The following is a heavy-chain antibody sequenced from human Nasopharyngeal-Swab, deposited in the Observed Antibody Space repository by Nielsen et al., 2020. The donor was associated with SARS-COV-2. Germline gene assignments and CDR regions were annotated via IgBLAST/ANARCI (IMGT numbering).Heavy chain of an antibody. J-gene: IGHJ6*04. CDR2: VSHGGGT. D-gene: IGHD1-26*01. Sequence: SETLSLTCAVYGGSFSGHQWSWVRQPPGKGLEWIGEVSHGGGTNYNPSLKSRVTISVATSKNQFSLKMTSVTATDTAVYYCARTPARWEQWLDVWGEGTTVTVSS. V-gene: IGHV4-34*01. CDR3: ARTPARWEQWLDV. CDR1: GGSFSGHQ.